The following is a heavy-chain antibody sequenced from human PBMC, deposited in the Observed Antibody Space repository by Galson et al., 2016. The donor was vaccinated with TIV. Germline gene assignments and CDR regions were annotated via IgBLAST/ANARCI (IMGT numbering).Heavy chain of an antibody. CDR3: TAGLQNSGGMDH. D-gene: IGHD3-10*01. CDR1: GFSFKNAW. V-gene: IGHV3-15*05. CDR2: IKNRDYGGTT. J-gene: IGHJ4*02. Sequence: LRLSCAASGFSFKNAWMSLVRQAHVQGLDWVGRIKNRDYGGTTDYAEPRKGRFTISRDDAKDGRFLQMDSLKTEDTAIYYCTAGLQNSGGMDHWGRGTLVTVSS.